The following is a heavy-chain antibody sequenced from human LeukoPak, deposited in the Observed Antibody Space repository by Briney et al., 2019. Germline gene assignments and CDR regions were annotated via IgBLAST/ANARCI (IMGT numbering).Heavy chain of an antibody. V-gene: IGHV3-30*02. CDR3: AKDLGGVVVAASGWFDP. J-gene: IGHJ5*02. CDR1: GFTFSSYG. Sequence: PGGSLRLSCAASGFTFSSYGMHWVRQAPGKGLEWVAFIRYDGSNKYYADSVKGRFTISRDNSKNTLYLQMNSLRAEDTAVYYCAKDLGGVVVAASGWFDPWGQGTLVTVSS. D-gene: IGHD2-15*01. CDR2: IRYDGSNK.